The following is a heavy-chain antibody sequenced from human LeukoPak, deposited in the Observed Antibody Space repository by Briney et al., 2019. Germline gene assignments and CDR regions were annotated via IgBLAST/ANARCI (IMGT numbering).Heavy chain of an antibody. CDR2: ISYDGSNK. J-gene: IGHJ4*02. Sequence: PGRSLRLSCAASGFTFSSYGMHWVRQAPGKGLEWVAVISYDGSNKYYADSVKGRFTISRDNSKNTLYLQMNSLRAEATAVYYCRVVITTTAYWGQGTLVTVSS. CDR3: RVVITTTAY. CDR1: GFTFSSYG. D-gene: IGHD3-22*01. V-gene: IGHV3-30*03.